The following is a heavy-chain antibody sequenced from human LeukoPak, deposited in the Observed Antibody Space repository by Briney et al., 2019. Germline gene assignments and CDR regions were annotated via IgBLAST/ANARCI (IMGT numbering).Heavy chain of an antibody. V-gene: IGHV4-34*01. CDR3: ARVGQKYGDFGYFEY. J-gene: IGHJ4*02. D-gene: IGHD4-17*01. CDR1: GESFSGYY. Sequence: SETLSLTCAVFGESFSGYYWSWIRQSPGKGLEWIAEINHSGSTNYSPSLKSRVTMSVDTSKNQFSLRLTSVTAADTAVYYCARVGQKYGDFGYFEYWGQGTLVTVSS. CDR2: INHSGST.